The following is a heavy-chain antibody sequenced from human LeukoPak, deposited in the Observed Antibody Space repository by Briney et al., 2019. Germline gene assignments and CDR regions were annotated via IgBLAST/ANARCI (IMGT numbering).Heavy chain of an antibody. Sequence: GGSLRLSCAASRFTFSSYAMSWVRQAPGKGLEWVSGISGSGGSTYYADSVKGRFSISRDNSRNTVNLQMNSLRAEDTAVYYCAKDAWSEGFDPWGQGTLVTVSS. CDR3: AKDAWSEGFDP. CDR1: RFTFSSYA. D-gene: IGHD1-1*01. J-gene: IGHJ5*02. V-gene: IGHV3-23*01. CDR2: ISGSGGST.